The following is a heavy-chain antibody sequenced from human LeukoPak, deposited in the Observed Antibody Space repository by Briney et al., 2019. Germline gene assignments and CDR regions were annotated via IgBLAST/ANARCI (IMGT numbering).Heavy chain of an antibody. CDR1: GLTFSNYA. Sequence: GGSLRLSCAASGLTFSNYAMSWVRQAPGKGLEWVSAISGSGGSTYYADSVKGRFTISRDNSKNTLYLQMNSLRAEDTAVYYCAKLYSSGYFDYWGQGTLVTVSS. V-gene: IGHV3-23*01. CDR3: AKLYSSGYFDY. CDR2: ISGSGGST. D-gene: IGHD6-19*01. J-gene: IGHJ4*02.